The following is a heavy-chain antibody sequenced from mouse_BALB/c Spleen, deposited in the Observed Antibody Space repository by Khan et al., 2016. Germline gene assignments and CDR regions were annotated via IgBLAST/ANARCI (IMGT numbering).Heavy chain of an antibody. CDR2: IYPGDGDT. V-gene: IGHV1-80*01. CDR3: ARGGYGCDTFAY. J-gene: IGHJ3*01. D-gene: IGHD2-2*01. Sequence: QVQLQQSGAELVRPGSSVKISCKASGYAFSSYWMNWVKQRPGQGLEWLGQIYPGDGDTNYNGKFTGKATLTADQSSSTAYMQLSSLTSEDSAVYCCARGGYGCDTFAYWGQGTLVTVTA. CDR1: GYAFSSYW.